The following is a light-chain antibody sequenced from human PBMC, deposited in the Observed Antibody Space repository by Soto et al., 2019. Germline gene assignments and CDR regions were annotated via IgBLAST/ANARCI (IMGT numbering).Light chain of an antibody. J-gene: IGKJ1*01. CDR3: QQYNTYST. Sequence: DIQMTQSPSTLSASVGDRVTITCRASQSISSWLAWYQQKPGKAPKVLIYEASSLKSGVPSRFSGSGSGTEFTLTISSLQPDDFATYYCQQYNTYSTFGQGTKVEVK. V-gene: IGKV1-5*03. CDR2: EAS. CDR1: QSISSW.